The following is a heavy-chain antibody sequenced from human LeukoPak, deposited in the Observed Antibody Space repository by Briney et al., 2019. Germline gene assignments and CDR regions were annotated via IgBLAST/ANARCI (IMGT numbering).Heavy chain of an antibody. Sequence: SETLSLTCAVYGGSFSTYYWSWIRQPPGKGLEWIGEINHSGSTTYNPSLESRVTISIDTSKNQFSLKLSSVTAADTAVYYCASFMTTVTPGDYYGMDVWGQGTTVTVSS. CDR3: ASFMTTVTPGDYYGMDV. CDR1: GGSFSTYY. CDR2: INHSGST. D-gene: IGHD4-17*01. V-gene: IGHV4-34*01. J-gene: IGHJ6*02.